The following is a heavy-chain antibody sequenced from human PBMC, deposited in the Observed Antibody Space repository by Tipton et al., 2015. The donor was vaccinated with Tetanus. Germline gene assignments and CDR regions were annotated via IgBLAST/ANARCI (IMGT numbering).Heavy chain of an antibody. D-gene: IGHD1-7*01. Sequence: TLSLTCAVYGGSFSGYYWSWIRQPPGKGLEWIGEINHSGSTNYNPSLKSRVTISVDTSKNHFSLKLSSATAADTAVYYCARVLTGTTYGDYWGQGTLVSVSS. J-gene: IGHJ4*02. CDR3: ARVLTGTTYGDY. V-gene: IGHV4-34*01. CDR2: INHSGST. CDR1: GGSFSGYY.